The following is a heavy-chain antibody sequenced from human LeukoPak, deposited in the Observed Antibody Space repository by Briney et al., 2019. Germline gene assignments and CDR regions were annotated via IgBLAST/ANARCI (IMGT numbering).Heavy chain of an antibody. Sequence: GASVKVSCKASGYTLSSYGITWVRQAPGQGLEWMGWISAKNGNTNYAQKFQGRVTMTRDTSISTAYMELSRLRSDDTAVYYCARTPGYCSSTSCRKPFDYWGQGTLVTVSS. J-gene: IGHJ4*02. CDR2: ISAKNGNT. V-gene: IGHV1-18*01. CDR1: GYTLSSYG. D-gene: IGHD2-2*01. CDR3: ARTPGYCSSTSCRKPFDY.